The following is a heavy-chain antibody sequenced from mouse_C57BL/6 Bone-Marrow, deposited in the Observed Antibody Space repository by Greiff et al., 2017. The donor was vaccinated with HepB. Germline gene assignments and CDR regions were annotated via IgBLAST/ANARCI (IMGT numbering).Heavy chain of an antibody. D-gene: IGHD1-1*01. CDR3: ASGGTTVVGKYYAMDY. CDR2: ISNGGGST. J-gene: IGHJ4*01. V-gene: IGHV5-12*01. CDR1: GFTFSDYY. Sequence: EVHLVESGGGLVQPGGSLKLSCAASGFTFSDYYMYWVRQTPEKRLEWVAYISNGGGSTYYPDTVKGRFTISRDNAKNTLYLQMSRLKSEDTAMYYCASGGTTVVGKYYAMDYWGQGTSVTVSS.